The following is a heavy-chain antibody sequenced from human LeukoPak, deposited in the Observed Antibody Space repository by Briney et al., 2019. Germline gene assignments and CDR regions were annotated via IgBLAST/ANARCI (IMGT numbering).Heavy chain of an antibody. D-gene: IGHD4-17*01. CDR1: GGSFSGYY. Sequence: SETLSLTCAVYGGSFSGYYWSWIRQPPGKGLEWIGEINHSGSTNYNPSLKSRVTMSVDTSKNQFSLKLSSVTAADTAVYYCAREPYGDSGMDVWGQGTTVAVSS. CDR3: AREPYGDSGMDV. J-gene: IGHJ6*02. CDR2: INHSGST. V-gene: IGHV4-34*01.